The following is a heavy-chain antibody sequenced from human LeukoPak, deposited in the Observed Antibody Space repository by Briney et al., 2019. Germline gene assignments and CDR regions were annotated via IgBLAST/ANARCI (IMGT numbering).Heavy chain of an antibody. CDR2: IYHSGSA. Sequence: SETLSLTCAVYGGSFSGYYWSWIRQPPGQGLEWIGEIYHSGSANYNPSLKSRVTISVDKSKNQLSLKLISVTAADTAVYYCARGVGTALVTGDYWGQGTLVTVSS. J-gene: IGHJ4*02. CDR3: ARGVGTALVTGDY. D-gene: IGHD5-18*01. V-gene: IGHV4-34*01. CDR1: GGSFSGYY.